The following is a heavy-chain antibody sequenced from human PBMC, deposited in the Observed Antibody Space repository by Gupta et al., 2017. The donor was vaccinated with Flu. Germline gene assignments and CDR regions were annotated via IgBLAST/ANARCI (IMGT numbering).Heavy chain of an antibody. CDR2: MSHDGSSE. D-gene: IGHD1-7*01. V-gene: IGHV3-30*18. Sequence: APGKGLEWVADMSHDGSSENYADSVKGRFTISRDNSKNTLYLQMNSLRTEDTDVYHCAKDCKWNYNIYGMNVWGQGTTVTVSS. J-gene: IGHJ6*02. CDR3: AKDCKWNYNIYGMNV.